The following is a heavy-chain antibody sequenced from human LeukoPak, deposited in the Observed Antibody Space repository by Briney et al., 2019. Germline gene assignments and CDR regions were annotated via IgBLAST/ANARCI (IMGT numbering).Heavy chain of an antibody. CDR3: ARGAVLRYFDLFHYRAFDI. D-gene: IGHD3-9*01. CDR1: VYTFTSYD. Sequence: GGSVKVSCKASVYTFTSYDINWVRQATGKGLEWMGWMNPNSGNTGYAQKFQGRVTITRNTSISTAYMELSSLRSEDTAVYYCARGAVLRYFDLFHYRAFDIWGQGTMVTVSS. J-gene: IGHJ3*02. V-gene: IGHV1-8*03. CDR2: MNPNSGNT.